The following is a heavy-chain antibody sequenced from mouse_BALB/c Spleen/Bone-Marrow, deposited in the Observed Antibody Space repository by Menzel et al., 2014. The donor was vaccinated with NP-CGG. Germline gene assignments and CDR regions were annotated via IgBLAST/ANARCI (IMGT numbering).Heavy chain of an antibody. CDR2: IDPSDSYT. CDR1: GYTFTSYW. D-gene: IGHD2-4*01. Sequence: VQLQQSGVELVKPGASVKLSCKASGYTFTSYWMHWVKQRPGQGLEWIGEIDPSDSYTKYNQNFKGKATLTVDKSSSTAYMQLSCLTSEDSAVYYCARTHYDYDWFAYWGQGTLVTVSA. J-gene: IGHJ3*01. CDR3: ARTHYDYDWFAY. V-gene: IGHV1-69*02.